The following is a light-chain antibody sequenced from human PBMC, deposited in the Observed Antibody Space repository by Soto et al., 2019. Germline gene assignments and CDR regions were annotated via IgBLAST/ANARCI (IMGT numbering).Light chain of an antibody. CDR1: ESIRTW. Sequence: DIQLTQSPSTLSASIGDRVTITCRASESIRTWLAWYQHKPGKAPKFLIYDASSLESGDPSRFSGSGSGTEFTLTISNLQPDDFATYFCQQYNNYPRTFGQGTKVDI. CDR3: QQYNNYPRT. J-gene: IGKJ1*01. CDR2: DAS. V-gene: IGKV1-5*01.